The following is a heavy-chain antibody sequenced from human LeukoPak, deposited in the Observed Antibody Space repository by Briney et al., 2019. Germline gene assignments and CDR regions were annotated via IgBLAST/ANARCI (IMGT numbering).Heavy chain of an antibody. D-gene: IGHD3/OR15-3a*01. Sequence: GGSLRLSCAASGFSLSTNEMNWVRQAPGKGLEWVSYISTSGTTIYYADSVKGRFTISRDNAKNSLFLQMNSLRVEDTAVYHCARPQRTGKGYYGMDVWGQGTTVTVSS. V-gene: IGHV3-48*03. J-gene: IGHJ6*02. CDR1: GFSLSTNE. CDR2: ISTSGTTI. CDR3: ARPQRTGKGYYGMDV.